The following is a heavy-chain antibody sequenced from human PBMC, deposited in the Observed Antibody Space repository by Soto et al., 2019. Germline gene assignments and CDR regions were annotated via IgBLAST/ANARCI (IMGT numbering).Heavy chain of an antibody. CDR1: GGSFSGYY. Sequence: PSETLSLTCAVYGGSFSGYYWSWIRQPPGKGLEWMGEIKHSGSTNYNPSPKSRVTISVDTSKNQFSLKLSSVTAADTAVYYCARTIWYLGPTLDYWGQGTLVTVSS. J-gene: IGHJ4*02. CDR2: IKHSGST. CDR3: ARTIWYLGPTLDY. D-gene: IGHD6-13*01. V-gene: IGHV4-34*01.